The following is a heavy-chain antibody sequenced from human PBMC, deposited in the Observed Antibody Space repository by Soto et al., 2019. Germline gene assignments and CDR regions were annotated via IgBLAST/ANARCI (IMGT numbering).Heavy chain of an antibody. V-gene: IGHV1-18*04. J-gene: IGHJ6*02. CDR2: ISAYNGNT. D-gene: IGHD3-10*01. Sequence: ASVKVSCKASGYTFTSYGISWVRQAPGQGLEWMGWISAYNGNTNYAQKLQGRVTMTTDTSTSTAYMELRSLRSDDTAVYYCARDLYRGRSYYYYYYGMDVWGQGXTVTVYS. CDR1: GYTFTSYG. CDR3: ARDLYRGRSYYYYYYGMDV.